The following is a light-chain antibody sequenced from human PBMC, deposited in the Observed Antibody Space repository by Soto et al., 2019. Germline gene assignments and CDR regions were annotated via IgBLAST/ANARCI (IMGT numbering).Light chain of an antibody. V-gene: IGLV1-44*01. CDR1: SSNIGGNT. CDR2: SNS. J-gene: IGLJ1*01. Sequence: QSVLTQPPSASGTPGQRVTFSCSGSSSNIGGNTVSWFQHLPRTAPKLLIFSNSQRPPGVPDRFSGAKSGTSASLAISGLQSEDEANYYCATWDDGLSAYVFGTGTKLTVL. CDR3: ATWDDGLSAYV.